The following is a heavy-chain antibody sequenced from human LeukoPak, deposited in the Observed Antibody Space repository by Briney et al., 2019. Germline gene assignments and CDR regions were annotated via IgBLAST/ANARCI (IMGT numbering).Heavy chain of an antibody. CDR3: ARGGVPSDYYYYYYMDV. V-gene: IGHV3-74*01. CDR1: GLTFSSYW. Sequence: GRSLRLSCAASGLTFSSYWVHWVRHAPGKGRVWVSRIHRDGSSTNNADSVKGRFTISRDNAKNTLYRQMSSLRAEHTAVYYCARGGVPSDYYYYYYMDVWGKGTTVTASS. J-gene: IGHJ6*03. D-gene: IGHD2-2*01. CDR2: IHRDGSST.